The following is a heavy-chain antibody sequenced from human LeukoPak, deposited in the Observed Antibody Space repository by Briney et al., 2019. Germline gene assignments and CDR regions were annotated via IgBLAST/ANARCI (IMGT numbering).Heavy chain of an antibody. CDR2: IKSKTHGGTT. CDR3: TTERPYSDY. Sequence: GGSLRLSCAASGLTVSSNYMSWGRQGPGKGLEWGGRIKSKTHGGTTAYAAPVKGRFTISRDDSTNTLYLQMNSLKTEDTAVYYCTTERPYSDYWGQGTLVTVSS. CDR1: GLTVSSNY. D-gene: IGHD2-21*01. V-gene: IGHV3-15*01. J-gene: IGHJ4*02.